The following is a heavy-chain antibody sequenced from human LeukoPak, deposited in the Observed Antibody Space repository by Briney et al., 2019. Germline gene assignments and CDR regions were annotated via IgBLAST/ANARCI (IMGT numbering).Heavy chain of an antibody. Sequence: ASVKVSCKASGGTFSSYAISWVRQAPGQGLEWMGGIIPIFGTANYAQKFQGRVTITTDESTSTAYMELSSLRSEDTAVYYCARGGSIAVKQNRFDPWGQGTLVTVSS. CDR1: GGTFSSYA. J-gene: IGHJ5*02. CDR2: IIPIFGTA. CDR3: ARGGSIAVKQNRFDP. V-gene: IGHV1-69*05. D-gene: IGHD6-19*01.